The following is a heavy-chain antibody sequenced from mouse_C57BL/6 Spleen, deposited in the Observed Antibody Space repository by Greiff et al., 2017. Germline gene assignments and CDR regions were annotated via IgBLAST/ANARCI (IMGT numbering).Heavy chain of an antibody. Sequence: VQLVESGPGLVQPSQSLSITCTVSGFSLTSYGVHWVRQSPGKGLEWMGVIWSGGSTDYNASFISRLSISKDNSKSQVFFKMNSLQADDTAIYYCASSYYAYAMDYWGQGTSVTVSS. CDR3: ASSYYAYAMDY. CDR2: IWSGGST. V-gene: IGHV2-2*01. D-gene: IGHD1-1*01. J-gene: IGHJ4*01. CDR1: GFSLTSYG.